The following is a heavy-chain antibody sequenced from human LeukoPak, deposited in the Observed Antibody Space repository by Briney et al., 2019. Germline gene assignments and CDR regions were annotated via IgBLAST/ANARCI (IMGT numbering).Heavy chain of an antibody. CDR1: GYTFTSYY. V-gene: IGHV1-46*01. D-gene: IGHD1-26*01. J-gene: IGHJ4*02. Sequence: ASVKVSCKASGYTFTSYYMHWVRQAPGQGLEWMGIINPSGGSTSYAQKFQGRVTMTRDMSTSTVYMELSSLRSEDTAVYYCARDRELRKGDYWGQGTLVTVSS. CDR3: ARDRELRKGDY. CDR2: INPSGGST.